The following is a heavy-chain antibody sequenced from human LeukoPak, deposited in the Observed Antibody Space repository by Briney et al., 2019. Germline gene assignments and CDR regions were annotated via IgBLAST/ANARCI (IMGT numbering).Heavy chain of an antibody. CDR2: IYISGNT. V-gene: IGHV4-61*02. Sequence: SQTLSLTCTVSGGSVSSGGDYWTWIRQPAGKGLEYIGLIYISGNTNYNPSLKSRLTISLDTSKNQFSLKLNSVTAADTAVYYCAREFHSWGQGTLVTVSS. CDR3: AREFHS. D-gene: IGHD2-21*01. CDR1: GGSVSSGGDY. J-gene: IGHJ5*02.